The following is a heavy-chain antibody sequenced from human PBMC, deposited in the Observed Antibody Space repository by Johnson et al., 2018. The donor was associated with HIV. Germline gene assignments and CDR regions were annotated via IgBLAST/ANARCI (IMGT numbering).Heavy chain of an antibody. CDR3: ARACRDGYTCDAFDI. V-gene: IGHV3-66*01. D-gene: IGHD5-24*01. Sequence: VQLVESGGGVVQPGRSLRLSCAASGFNFSTYDMHWVRQAPGKGLEWVSVIYSGGSTYYADSVRGRFTISRDNSKNTLYLQMNSLRAEDTAVYYCARACRDGYTCDAFDIWGQGTMVTVSS. CDR2: IYSGGST. J-gene: IGHJ3*02. CDR1: GFNFSTYD.